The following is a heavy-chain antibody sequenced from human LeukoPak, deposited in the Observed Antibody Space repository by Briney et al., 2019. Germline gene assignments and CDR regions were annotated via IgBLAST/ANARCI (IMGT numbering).Heavy chain of an antibody. CDR2: IYTSGST. Sequence: PSQTLSLTCTVSGGSISSGSYYWSWIRQPAGKGLEWIGRIYTSGSTNYNPSLKSRVTISVDTSKNQFSLKLSSVTAADTAVYYCAREQYYYDSSGYYLYHFDYWGQGTLVTVSS. J-gene: IGHJ4*02. CDR3: AREQYYYDSSGYYLYHFDY. V-gene: IGHV4-61*02. D-gene: IGHD3-22*01. CDR1: GGSISSGSYY.